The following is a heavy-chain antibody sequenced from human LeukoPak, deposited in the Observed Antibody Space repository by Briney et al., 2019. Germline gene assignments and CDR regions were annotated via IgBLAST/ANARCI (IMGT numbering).Heavy chain of an antibody. CDR3: ARGGRGPGDYFDL. J-gene: IGHJ2*01. D-gene: IGHD2-15*01. CDR2: ISYDGSNK. Sequence: GGSLRLSCAASGFTFSSYTMHWVRQAPGKGLEWVAVISYDGSNKYYADSVKSRFTISRDNSKNMLYLQMNSLRAEDTAVYYCARGGRGPGDYFDLWGRGTLVTVSS. V-gene: IGHV3-30*04. CDR1: GFTFSSYT.